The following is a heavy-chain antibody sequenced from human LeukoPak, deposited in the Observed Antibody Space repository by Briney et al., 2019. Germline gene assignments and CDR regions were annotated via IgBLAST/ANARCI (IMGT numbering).Heavy chain of an antibody. Sequence: ASVKVSCKASGGTFSSYAISWARQAPGQGLEWMGRITPIIGTTKYAQRFQARVTITADGSTSTAYLELSGLTYDDTAVYYCTRVTLRGSKYNWFDPWGQGTHVSVS. CDR1: GGTFSSYA. D-gene: IGHD1-26*01. V-gene: IGHV1-69*11. J-gene: IGHJ5*02. CDR3: TRVTLRGSKYNWFDP. CDR2: ITPIIGTT.